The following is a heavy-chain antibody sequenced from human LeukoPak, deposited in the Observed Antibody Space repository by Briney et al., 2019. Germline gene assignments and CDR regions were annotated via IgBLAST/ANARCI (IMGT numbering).Heavy chain of an antibody. CDR3: ARDRDYYGSGSYSYYYMDV. CDR1: GYTFTVYF. CDR2: IIPIFGTA. Sequence: ASVKVSCKASGYTFTVYFIHWLRQAPGRGLEWMGGIIPIFGTANYAQKFQGRVTITADESTSTAYMELSSLRSEDTAVYYCARDRDYYGSGSYSYYYMDVWGKGTTVTISS. D-gene: IGHD3-10*01. J-gene: IGHJ6*03. V-gene: IGHV1-69*13.